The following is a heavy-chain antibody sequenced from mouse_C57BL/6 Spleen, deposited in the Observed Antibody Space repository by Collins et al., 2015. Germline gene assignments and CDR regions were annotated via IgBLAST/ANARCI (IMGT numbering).Heavy chain of an antibody. CDR1: GYAFSSSW. D-gene: IGHD1-1*01. J-gene: IGHJ4*01. Sequence: QVQLQQSGPELVKPGASVKISCKASGYAFSSSWMNWVKQRPGKGLEWIGRIYPGDGDTNYNGKFKGKATLTADKSSSTAYMQLSSLTSEDSAVYFCAREGYYGSNNYAMDYWGSRNLSHRLL. CDR3: AREGYYGSNNYAMDY. V-gene: IGHV1-82*01. CDR2: IYPGDGDT.